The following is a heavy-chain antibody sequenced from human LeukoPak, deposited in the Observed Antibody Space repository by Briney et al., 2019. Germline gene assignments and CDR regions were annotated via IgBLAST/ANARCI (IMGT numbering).Heavy chain of an antibody. CDR2: FDPEVDEK. V-gene: IGHV1-24*01. J-gene: IGHJ6*03. CDR3: ATGLPSHYYYMVF. CDR1: GYTLTELS. Sequence: ASVKVSCKGSGYTLTELSMHWIRPTPARGPGSRGGFDPEVDEKIYAQNFQGRITMTEERSTDTAYMELRSLTSEDTAIYYCATGLPSHYYYMVFWGKG.